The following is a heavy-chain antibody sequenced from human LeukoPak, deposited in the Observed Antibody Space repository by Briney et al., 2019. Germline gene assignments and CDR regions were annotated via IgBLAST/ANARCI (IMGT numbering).Heavy chain of an antibody. J-gene: IGHJ6*03. CDR3: AKEGVGADPYSNDYYVDV. Sequence: PGGSLRLPCAASGFTFSSYGMSWVRQAPGKGLEWVSAISGRGGRTYYADSVKGRFTICRDSSMNTVYLRMNSMRAEDTAVYYWAKEGVGADPYSNDYYVDVWGKGATVTISS. V-gene: IGHV3-23*01. CDR2: ISGRGGRT. D-gene: IGHD1-26*01. CDR1: GFTFSSYG.